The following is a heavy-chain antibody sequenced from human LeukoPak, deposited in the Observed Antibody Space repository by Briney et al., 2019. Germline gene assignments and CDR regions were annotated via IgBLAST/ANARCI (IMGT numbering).Heavy chain of an antibody. D-gene: IGHD6-25*01. J-gene: IGHJ4*02. CDR1: SGSISSISYY. V-gene: IGHV4-39*02. CDR2: VYYGRSP. CDR3: ARSSGTGTFSY. Sequence: SETLSLTCTISSGSISSISYYWGWIRQPPGKGLEWIGSVYYGRSPYFNPSLESRATISVDTSKNHFSLKMSSVTAADTAVYYCARSSGTGTFSYWGQGTLVTVSS.